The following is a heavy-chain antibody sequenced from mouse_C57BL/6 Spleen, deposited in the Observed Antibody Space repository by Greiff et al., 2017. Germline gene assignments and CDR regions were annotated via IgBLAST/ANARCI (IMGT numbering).Heavy chain of an antibody. CDR2: IYPRSGNT. V-gene: IGHV1-81*01. CDR3: ARGAYDYEEAWFAY. Sequence: QVQLQQSGAELARPGASVKLSCKASGYTFTSYGISWVKQRTGQGLEWIGEIYPRSGNTYYNEKFKGKATLTADESSSTAYMELRSLTSEDSAVYFCARGAYDYEEAWFAYWGQGTLVTVSA. J-gene: IGHJ3*01. CDR1: GYTFTSYG. D-gene: IGHD2-4*01.